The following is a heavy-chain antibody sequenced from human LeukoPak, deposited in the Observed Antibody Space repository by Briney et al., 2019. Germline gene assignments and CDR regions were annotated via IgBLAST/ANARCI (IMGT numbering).Heavy chain of an antibody. CDR1: GDSVSSNSAA. CDR2: TYYRSKWYN. V-gene: IGHV6-1*01. J-gene: IGHJ4*02. CDR3: ARAIRYNWKASYFDY. Sequence: SQTLSLTCAISGDSVSSNSAAWNWIRQSPSRGLEWLGWTYYRSKWYNDYEVSVKSRITINPDTSKNQFSLQLNSVTPENTAVYYGARAIRYNWKASYFDYWGQRTLVTVSS. D-gene: IGHD1-20*01.